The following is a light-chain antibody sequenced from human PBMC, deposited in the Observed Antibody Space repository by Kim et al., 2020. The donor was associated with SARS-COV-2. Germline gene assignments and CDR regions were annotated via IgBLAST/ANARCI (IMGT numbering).Light chain of an antibody. CDR2: KND. V-gene: IGLV3-19*01. J-gene: IGLJ2*01. CDR1: SLRSYY. Sequence: LGQTVSSTCQGDSLRSYYASCYQQKPRQAPVLVIYKNDNRPSGIPDRFSATTSGNTASLNITGAQAEDEGDYYCNSRGTSDDHPVVFGGGTQLTV. CDR3: NSRGTSDDHPVV.